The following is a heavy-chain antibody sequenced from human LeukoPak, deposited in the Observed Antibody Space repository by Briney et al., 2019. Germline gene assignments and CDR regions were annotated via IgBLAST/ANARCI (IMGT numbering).Heavy chain of an antibody. D-gene: IGHD3-16*02. CDR1: GYTFTSYD. J-gene: IGHJ4*02. Sequence: ASVKVSCKASGYTFTSYDINWVRQATGEGVEWMGWMNPNSGNTGYAQKFQGRVTMTRNTSISTAYMEMSSLRSEDTAVYYCARGRRDYVWGSYRPYHCDYWGQGTLVTVSS. V-gene: IGHV1-8*01. CDR2: MNPNSGNT. CDR3: ARGRRDYVWGSYRPYHCDY.